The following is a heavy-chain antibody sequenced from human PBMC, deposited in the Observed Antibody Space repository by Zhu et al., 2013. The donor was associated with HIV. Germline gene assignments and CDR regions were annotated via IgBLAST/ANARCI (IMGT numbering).Heavy chain of an antibody. Sequence: QVQLVQSGAEVKKPGSSVKVSCKASGGTFSSYAMHWVRQAPGQRLEWMGWINAGNGNTKYSQKFQGRVTITRDTSASTAYMELSSLRSEDTAVYYCARDHRGGGLWYHAFDIWGQGTMVTVSS. CDR1: GGTFSSYA. J-gene: IGHJ3*02. CDR2: INAGNGNT. V-gene: IGHV1-3*01. D-gene: IGHD6-13*01. CDR3: ARDHRGGGLWYHAFDI.